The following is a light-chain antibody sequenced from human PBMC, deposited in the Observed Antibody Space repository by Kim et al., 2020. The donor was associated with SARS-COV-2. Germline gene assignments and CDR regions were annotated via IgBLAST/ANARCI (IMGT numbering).Light chain of an antibody. CDR3: NSRDSNHNVV. V-gene: IGLV3-19*01. CDR1: SLRSYY. J-gene: IGLJ2*01. Sequence: SSELTQDPAVSVALGQTVRITCQGDSLRSYYASWYQQKPGQAPILLIYAKNNRPSGIPDRFSGSSSGNTASLTITGTQAGDEADYYCNSRDSNHNVVFGGGTQLTVL. CDR2: AKN.